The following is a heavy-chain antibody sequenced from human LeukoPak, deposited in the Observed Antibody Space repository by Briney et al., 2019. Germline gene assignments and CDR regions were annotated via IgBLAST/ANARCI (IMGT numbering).Heavy chain of an antibody. V-gene: IGHV3-30-3*01. CDR2: ISYDGSNK. Sequence: PGGSLRLSCAASGFTFSSYAMHWVRQAPGKGLEWVAVISYDGSNKYYADSVKGRFTISRDNSKNTLYLQMNSLRAEDTAVYYCAREPDSLVGDRGYYFDYWGQGTLVTVSS. CDR3: AREPDSLVGDRGYYFDY. D-gene: IGHD2-15*01. J-gene: IGHJ4*02. CDR1: GFTFSSYA.